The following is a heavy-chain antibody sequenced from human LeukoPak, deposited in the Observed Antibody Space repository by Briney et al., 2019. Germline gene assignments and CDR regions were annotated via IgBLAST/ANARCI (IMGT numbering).Heavy chain of an antibody. Sequence: SETLSLTCTVSGGSISSNYLWGWIRQPPGEGLEWIASIHFSGSTYYNPSIKSRVTISVDTSKNQFSLRLRSVTAADTAVYYSARLASGSYGPLTPFDYWGQGTLVTVSS. CDR2: IHFSGST. J-gene: IGHJ4*02. D-gene: IGHD1-26*01. V-gene: IGHV4-39*01. CDR1: GGSISSNYL. CDR3: ARLASGSYGPLTPFDY.